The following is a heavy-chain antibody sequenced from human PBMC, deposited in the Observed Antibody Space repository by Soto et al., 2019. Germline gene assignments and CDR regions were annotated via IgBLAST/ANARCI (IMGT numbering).Heavy chain of an antibody. D-gene: IGHD4-17*01. CDR1: GGSISSSSYY. CDR3: ARQGPRGATVYAFDI. Sequence: SETLSLTCTVSGGSISSSSYYWGWIRQPPGKGLEWIGSIYYSGSTYYNPSLKSRVTISVDTSKNQFSLKLSSVTAADTAVYYCARQGPRGATVYAFDIWGQGTMVTVSS. J-gene: IGHJ3*02. CDR2: IYYSGST. V-gene: IGHV4-39*01.